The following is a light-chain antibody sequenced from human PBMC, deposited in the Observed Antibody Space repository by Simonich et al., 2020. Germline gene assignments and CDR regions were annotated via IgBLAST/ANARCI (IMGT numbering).Light chain of an antibody. CDR1: QSVLYSSNNKNY. J-gene: IGKJ2*01. CDR2: WAS. Sequence: DIVMTQSPDSLAVSLGERATINCKSSQSVLYSSNNKNYLAWYQQKPGQHPKRLIYWASTRESVVPDRFSGSGSGTDFTLTISSLQAEDVAVYYCQQYYSTPPAFGQGTKLEIK. CDR3: QQYYSTPPA. V-gene: IGKV4-1*01.